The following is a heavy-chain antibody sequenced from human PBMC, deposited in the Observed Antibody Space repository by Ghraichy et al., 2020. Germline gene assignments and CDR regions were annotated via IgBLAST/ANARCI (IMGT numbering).Heavy chain of an antibody. CDR3: AKGRGVGQGLDP. Sequence: GGSLRLSCAASGFTFSSSGMSWVRQAPGKGLEWVSAISGSGGGTYYADSVKGRFTISRDNSKNTLYLQMNSLRAEDTAVYYCAKGRGVGQGLDPWGQGTLVTVSS. CDR2: ISGSGGGT. V-gene: IGHV3-23*01. J-gene: IGHJ5*02. CDR1: GFTFSSSG. D-gene: IGHD3-10*01.